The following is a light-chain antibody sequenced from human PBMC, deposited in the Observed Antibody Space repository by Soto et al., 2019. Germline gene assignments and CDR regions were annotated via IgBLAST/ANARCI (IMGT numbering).Light chain of an antibody. CDR2: WAS. CDR1: QSILYSSTNKNY. Sequence: DIVMTQSPDSLAVSLGERATINCKSSQSILYSSTNKNYLAWYQQKPGQPPKLLIYWASTRESGVPDRLSGSGSGTDFTLTISSLQAEDVAVYHCQQYYTPPYTFGQGTKLEI. V-gene: IGKV4-1*01. J-gene: IGKJ2*01. CDR3: QQYYTPPYT.